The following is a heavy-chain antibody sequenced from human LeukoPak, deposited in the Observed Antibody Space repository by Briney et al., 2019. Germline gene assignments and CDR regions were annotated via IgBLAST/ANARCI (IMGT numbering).Heavy chain of an antibody. CDR2: ISYDGSNK. Sequence: GGSLRLSCAASGFTFSSYAMHWVRQAPGKGLEWVAVISYDGSNKYYADSVKGRFTISRDNSKNTLYLQMNSLRAEDTAVYYCARGGSVSSWYFDYWGQGPWSPSPQ. J-gene: IGHJ4*02. D-gene: IGHD6-13*01. V-gene: IGHV3-30*04. CDR3: ARGGSVSSWYFDY. CDR1: GFTFSSYA.